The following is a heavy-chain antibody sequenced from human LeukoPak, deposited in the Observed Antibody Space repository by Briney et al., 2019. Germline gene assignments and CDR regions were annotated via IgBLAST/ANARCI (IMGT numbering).Heavy chain of an antibody. D-gene: IGHD3-10*01. Sequence: TGGSLRLSCAASGFIFKSAWMTWVRQAPGKGLEWVSGISWNSGRIEYANSVKGRFTISRDNAKNSLYLQMNSLRAEDTALYYCAKDYGSGSYYAFDHWGQGTPVTVSS. CDR2: ISWNSGRI. J-gene: IGHJ4*02. V-gene: IGHV3-9*01. CDR1: GFIFKSAW. CDR3: AKDYGSGSYYAFDH.